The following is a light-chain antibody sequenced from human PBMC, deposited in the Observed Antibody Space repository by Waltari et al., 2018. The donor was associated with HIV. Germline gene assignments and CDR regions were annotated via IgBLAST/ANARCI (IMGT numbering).Light chain of an antibody. CDR3: QVWDTNTDQYVI. CDR2: HDT. Sequence: SYVLTQPPSVSVAPGKTARITWGGETIGSKSVHWSQKQPGQAPVMVIYHDTDRPSGIPDRFSGSNSEDTATLTIRRVEAGDEADYFCQVWDTNTDQYVIFGRGTNLAV. V-gene: IGLV3-21*01. CDR1: TIGSKS. J-gene: IGLJ2*01.